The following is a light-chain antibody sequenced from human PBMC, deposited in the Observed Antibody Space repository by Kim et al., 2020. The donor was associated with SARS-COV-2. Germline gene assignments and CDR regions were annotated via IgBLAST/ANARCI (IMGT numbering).Light chain of an antibody. Sequence: LSPGERAPLSCRASQSVTSTYLAWYQQKPGQAPRVLIYGASTRATGIPDRFSGSGSGTDFTLTITRLEPEDFAVYYCQQFAGSPYSFGQGTKLEI. CDR2: GAS. CDR1: QSVTSTY. CDR3: QQFAGSPYS. V-gene: IGKV3-20*01. J-gene: IGKJ2*03.